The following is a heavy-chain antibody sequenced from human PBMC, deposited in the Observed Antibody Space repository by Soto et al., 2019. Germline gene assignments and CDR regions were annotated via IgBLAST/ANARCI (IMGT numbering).Heavy chain of an antibody. CDR3: AKVIVERELLNAFDS. V-gene: IGHV3-23*01. D-gene: IGHD1-7*01. J-gene: IGHJ4*02. Sequence: EVQLLESGGGLVQPGGSLRLSCAASVFSFSSYAMGWVRQAPGKGLEGVSGIRGRGGTTYYADSVKGRFTISRDNSKNTLYLQMDSLRAEDTAIYYCAKVIVERELLNAFDSWGQGTLVTVSS. CDR2: IRGRGGTT. CDR1: VFSFSSYA.